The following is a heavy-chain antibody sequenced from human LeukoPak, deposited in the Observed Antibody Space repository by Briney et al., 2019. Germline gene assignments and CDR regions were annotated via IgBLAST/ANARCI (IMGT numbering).Heavy chain of an antibody. J-gene: IGHJ4*02. Sequence: ASVKVSCKASGYTFTSYYMHWVRQAPGQGLEWMGIINPSGGSTSYAQKFQGRATMTRDTSTSTVYMELSSLRSEDTAVYYCARAYYGSGSYKRVFDYWAREPWSPSPQ. V-gene: IGHV1-46*01. CDR3: ARAYYGSGSYKRVFDY. CDR2: INPSGGST. CDR1: GYTFTSYY. D-gene: IGHD3-10*01.